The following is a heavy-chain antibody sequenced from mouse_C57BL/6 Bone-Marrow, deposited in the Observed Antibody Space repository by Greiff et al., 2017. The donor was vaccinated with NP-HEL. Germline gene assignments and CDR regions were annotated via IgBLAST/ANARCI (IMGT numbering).Heavy chain of an antibody. D-gene: IGHD2-3*01. V-gene: IGHV1-81*01. Sequence: QVQLQQSGAELARPGASVKLSCKASGYTFTSYGISWVKQRTGQGLEWIGEIYPRSGNTYYNEKFKGQATLTADKSSSTAYMELRSLTYEDSAVYFCARWLLRAMDYWGQGTSVTVSS. CDR1: GYTFTSYG. CDR3: ARWLLRAMDY. J-gene: IGHJ4*01. CDR2: IYPRSGNT.